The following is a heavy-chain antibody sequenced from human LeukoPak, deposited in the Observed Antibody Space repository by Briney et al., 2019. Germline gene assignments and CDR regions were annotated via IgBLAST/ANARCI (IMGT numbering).Heavy chain of an antibody. J-gene: IGHJ4*02. CDR1: GFIFRNYW. CDR2: IWYDGSDK. CDR3: ASAPYGSGTFLDY. V-gene: IGHV3-33*08. Sequence: GGSLRLSCAASGFIFRNYWMAWVRQAPGKGLEWVAVIWYDGSDKYSADSVKGRFTISRDNSKNTLYLQMNSLRAEDTAVYYCASAPYGSGTFLDYWGQGTLVTVSS. D-gene: IGHD3-10*01.